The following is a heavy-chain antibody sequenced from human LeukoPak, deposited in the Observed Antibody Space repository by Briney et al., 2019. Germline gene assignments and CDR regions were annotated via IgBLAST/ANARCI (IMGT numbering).Heavy chain of an antibody. CDR2: INSDGRST. D-gene: IGHD6-13*01. CDR1: GFTFSSYW. Sequence: PGGSLRLSCAASGFTFSSYWMHWVRQAPGKGLVWVSRINSDGRSTSYADSVKGRFTISRDNAKNTLYLQMNSLRAEDTAVYYCAREGMKQQLEPFDYWGQGTLVTVSS. CDR3: AREGMKQQLEPFDY. J-gene: IGHJ4*02. V-gene: IGHV3-74*01.